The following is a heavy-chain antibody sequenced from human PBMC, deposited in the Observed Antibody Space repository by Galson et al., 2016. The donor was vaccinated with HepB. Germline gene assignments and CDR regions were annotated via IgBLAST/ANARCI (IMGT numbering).Heavy chain of an antibody. CDR1: GGSISSSH. D-gene: IGHD3-3*01. CDR3: ARIMDYDFWSGYRLNYYGMDV. J-gene: IGHJ6*02. Sequence: SETLSLTCSVSGGSISSSHWNWIRQPPGKGLEWIGNIHDTGSTNYSPSLQSRVTISLDTPKNQFSLNLSSVTAADTAIYYCARIMDYDFWSGYRLNYYGMDVWGRGTAVTVSS. CDR2: IHDTGST. V-gene: IGHV4-59*01.